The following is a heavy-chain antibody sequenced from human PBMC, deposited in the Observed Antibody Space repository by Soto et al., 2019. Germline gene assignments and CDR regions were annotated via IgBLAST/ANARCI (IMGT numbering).Heavy chain of an antibody. D-gene: IGHD2-2*01. Sequence: EVQLLESGGGLVQPGGSLRLSCAASGFTFSSYAMSWVRQAPGKGLQWVSAISTSGGGTYYADSVKGRFTISRDNSKNTLYLQMNSRGVEDTALYFCVKDPSPYCSSTSCYSFFDSWGQGTLVTVSS. CDR1: GFTFSSYA. CDR2: ISTSGGGT. J-gene: IGHJ4*02. CDR3: VKDPSPYCSSTSCYSFFDS. V-gene: IGHV3-23*01.